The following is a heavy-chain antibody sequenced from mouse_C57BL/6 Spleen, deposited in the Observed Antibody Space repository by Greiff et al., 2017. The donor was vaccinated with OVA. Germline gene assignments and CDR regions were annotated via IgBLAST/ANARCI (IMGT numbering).Heavy chain of an antibody. CDR3: TTPPYYGSSYEVYFDY. CDR2: IDPEDGDT. CDR1: GFNIKDYY. J-gene: IGHJ2*01. Sequence: EVQLQQSGAELVRPGASVKLSCTASGFNIKDYYMHWVKQRPEQGLEWIGRIDPEDGDTEYAPKFQGKATMTADTSSNTAYLQLSSLTSEDTAVYYCTTPPYYGSSYEVYFDYWGQGTTLTVSS. D-gene: IGHD1-1*01. V-gene: IGHV14-1*01.